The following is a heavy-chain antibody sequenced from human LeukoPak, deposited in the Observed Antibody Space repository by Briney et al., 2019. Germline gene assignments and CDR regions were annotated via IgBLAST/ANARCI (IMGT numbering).Heavy chain of an antibody. D-gene: IGHD6-19*01. CDR3: ARSLGIAVTSVYGMDV. CDR1: GGTFNNCG. J-gene: IGHJ6*02. CDR2: IIPMFGTV. V-gene: IGHV1-69*13. Sequence: SVKVSCKASGGTFNNCGVTWVRQAPGQGLEWMGGIIPMFGTVNYAQNLQGRVTITSDEYTSTVYMEMRSLISEDTAVYYCARSLGIAVTSVYGMDVWGQGTTVIVPS.